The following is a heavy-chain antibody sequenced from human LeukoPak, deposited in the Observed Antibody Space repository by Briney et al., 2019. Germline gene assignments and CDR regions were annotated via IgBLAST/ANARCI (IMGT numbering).Heavy chain of an antibody. CDR3: AKDDGSSFSYFDY. J-gene: IGHJ4*02. D-gene: IGHD6-6*01. CDR1: GFTFSSYG. Sequence: GGSLRLSCAASGFTFSSYGMHWVRQAPGKGLEWVAFIRYDGSNKYYADSVKGRFTISRDNSKNTLYLQMNSLRAEDTAVYYCAKDDGSSFSYFDYWGQGTLVTVSP. CDR2: IRYDGSNK. V-gene: IGHV3-30*02.